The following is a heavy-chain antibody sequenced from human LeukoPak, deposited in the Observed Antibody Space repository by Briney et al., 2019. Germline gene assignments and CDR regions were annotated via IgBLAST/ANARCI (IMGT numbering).Heavy chain of an antibody. J-gene: IGHJ3*02. CDR3: ARPVGTVAAQYDAFDI. CDR2: IFPGDSDT. V-gene: IGHV5-51*01. Sequence: GESLKISCKGSGYSFTSYWIGCVRQMPGKGREWMGIIFPGDSDTRYSPSFKGQVTISADKFISTAYLQWSSLKASDTAMYYCARPVGTVAAQYDAFDIWGQGTMVTVSS. D-gene: IGHD6-19*01. CDR1: GYSFTSYW.